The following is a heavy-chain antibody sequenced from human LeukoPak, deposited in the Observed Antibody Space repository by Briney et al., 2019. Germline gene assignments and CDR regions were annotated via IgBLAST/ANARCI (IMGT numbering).Heavy chain of an antibody. CDR2: IYTSGST. CDR1: GGSISSYY. CDR3: ARGGAMAPFDY. Sequence: SETLSHTCTVSGGSISSYYWSWIRQPAGKGLEWIGRIYTSGSTNYNPSPKSRVTMSVDTSKNQFSLKLSSVTAADTAVYYCARGGAMAPFDYWGQGTLVTVSS. J-gene: IGHJ4*02. V-gene: IGHV4-4*07. D-gene: IGHD5-18*01.